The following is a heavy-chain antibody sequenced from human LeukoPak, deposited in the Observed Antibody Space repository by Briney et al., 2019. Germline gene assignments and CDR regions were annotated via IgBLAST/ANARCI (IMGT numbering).Heavy chain of an antibody. CDR1: GYKFMNYG. V-gene: IGHV1-18*01. D-gene: IGHD3-3*02. Sequence: ASVKVSCKASGYKFMNYGTNWVRQAPGQGLEWMGWINAYLRQTTYAQKFQDRVTMTTDTSTSTAYMELRSLTSDDTAVYYCATEISSPHAFDIWGQGTMVTVSS. J-gene: IGHJ3*02. CDR3: ATEISSPHAFDI. CDR2: INAYLRQT.